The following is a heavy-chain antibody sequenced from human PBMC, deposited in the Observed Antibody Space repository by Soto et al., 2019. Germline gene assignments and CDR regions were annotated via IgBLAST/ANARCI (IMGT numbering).Heavy chain of an antibody. CDR3: GRGSSLTKVEY. Sequence: QVQLVQSGSEVKKPGSSVRVSCKASGGSVSNFAISWLRQAPGQGLEWMGGIIPIFDPATYARKFQGRFTISADESTGTAYMELNNVRSDDTAVYYCGRGSSLTKVEYWGQGTLVTVSS. J-gene: IGHJ4*02. CDR2: IIPIFDPA. CDR1: GGSVSNFA. D-gene: IGHD6-6*01. V-gene: IGHV1-69*01.